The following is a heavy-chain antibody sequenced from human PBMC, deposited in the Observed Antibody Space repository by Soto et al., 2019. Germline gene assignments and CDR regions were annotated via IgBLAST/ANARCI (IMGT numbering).Heavy chain of an antibody. Sequence: ASVKVSCKASGYTFTSYGISWVRQAPGQGLEWMGWISAYNGNTNYAQKLQGRVTMTTDTSTSTAYMELRSLRSDDTAVYYCARGLRVPTKHHLPPRAPAEFDPWGQGTLVTVSS. V-gene: IGHV1-18*01. CDR3: ARGLRVPTKHHLPPRAPAEFDP. D-gene: IGHD2-2*01. CDR2: ISAYNGNT. CDR1: GYTFTSYG. J-gene: IGHJ5*02.